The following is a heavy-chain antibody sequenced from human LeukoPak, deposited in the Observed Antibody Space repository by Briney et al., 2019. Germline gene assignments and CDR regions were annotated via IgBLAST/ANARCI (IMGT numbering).Heavy chain of an antibody. CDR1: GGSILTTNW. CDR2: VHLVGAS. CDR3: ARESGSFCPFGF. V-gene: IGHV4-4*02. J-gene: IGHJ4*02. D-gene: IGHD1-26*01. Sequence: SQTLSLTCAVSGGSILTTNWWSWVRQPPGKGLEWIGEVHLVGASNYNLSLKNRLSMSIDKSTHQLCLRPASVTTTDPGITVCARESGSFCPFGFWGQGTLVTVSS.